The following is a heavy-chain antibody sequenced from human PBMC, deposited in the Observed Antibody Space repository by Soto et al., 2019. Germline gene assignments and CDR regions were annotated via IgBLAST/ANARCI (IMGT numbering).Heavy chain of an antibody. CDR3: AHVIWLQIPFDY. CDR1: GFSLSTSGVG. J-gene: IGHJ4*02. D-gene: IGHD5-12*01. Sequence: SGPTLVNPTQTLTLTCTFSGFSLSTSGVGVGWIRQPPGQALEWLAVLYWDGDKRYTPSLKSRLTITKDTSKNQVVLTMTNMDPVDTATYYCAHVIWLQIPFDYWGQGTLVTVSS. CDR2: LYWDGDK. V-gene: IGHV2-5*02.